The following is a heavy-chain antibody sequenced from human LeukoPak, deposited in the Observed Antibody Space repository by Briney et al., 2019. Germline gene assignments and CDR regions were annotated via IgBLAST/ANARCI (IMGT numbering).Heavy chain of an antibody. CDR3: AKDQPRWFVSIVSTGSAFVA. Sequence: GGSLRLSCGACGFSFSSYGMHGVRGSRARGLECVAVISYDGSNEFCEDFVKGRFTIYRHNSKNTLYLEVNSMSGEHTAVVYCAKDQPRWFVSIVSTGSAFVAWGQGTLVTVS. CDR1: GFSFSSYG. D-gene: IGHD5/OR15-5a*01. CDR2: ISYDGSNE. J-gene: IGHJ5*02. V-gene: IGHV3-30*18.